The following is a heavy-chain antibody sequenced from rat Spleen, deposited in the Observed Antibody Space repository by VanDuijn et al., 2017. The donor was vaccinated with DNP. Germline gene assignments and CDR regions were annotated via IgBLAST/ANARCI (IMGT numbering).Heavy chain of an antibody. J-gene: IGHJ2*01. CDR1: GFTFNNYW. D-gene: IGHD1-4*01. Sequence: EVQLVESGGDLVQPGRSLKLSCVASGFTFNNYWMAWIRQVPGRRLEWVASIPYRGGTTYYPDSVKGRFTISRDNAKSTLYLQMDSLRSDDTATYLCASIIAGIGYFDYWGQGVMVTVSS. CDR3: ASIIAGIGYFDY. CDR2: IPYRGGTT. V-gene: IGHV5-31*01.